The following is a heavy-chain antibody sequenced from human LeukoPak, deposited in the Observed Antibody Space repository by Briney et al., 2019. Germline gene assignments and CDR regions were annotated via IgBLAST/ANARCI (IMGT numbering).Heavy chain of an antibody. CDR3: ASAPTGTYYFDY. V-gene: IGHV3-21*01. CDR1: GFTFSSYA. CDR2: ISSSISYI. Sequence: GGSLRLSCVASGFTFSSYAMNWVRQAPGKGLEWVSSISSSISYIYYADSVKGRLTISRDNANNSLYLQMNSLRAEDTAVYYCASAPTGTYYFDYWGQGTLVTASS. D-gene: IGHD4-17*01. J-gene: IGHJ4*02.